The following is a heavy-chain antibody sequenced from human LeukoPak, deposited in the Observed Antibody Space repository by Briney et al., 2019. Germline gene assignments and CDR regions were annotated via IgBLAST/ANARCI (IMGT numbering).Heavy chain of an antibody. CDR1: GFTFDDYG. CDR2: INWNGGST. D-gene: IGHD6-13*01. J-gene: IGHJ6*03. Sequence: GGSLRLSCAASGFTFDDYGMSWVRQAPGKGLEWVSGINWNGGSTGYADSVKGRFTISRDNAKNSLYLQMNSLRAEDTALYYCGRDLGSSWYVHYYYYMDVWGKGTTVTVSS. V-gene: IGHV3-20*04. CDR3: GRDLGSSWYVHYYYYMDV.